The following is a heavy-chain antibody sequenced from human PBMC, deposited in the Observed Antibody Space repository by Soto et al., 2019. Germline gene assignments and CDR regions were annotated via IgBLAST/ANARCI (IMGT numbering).Heavy chain of an antibody. CDR2: ISGGGDSA. CDR1: GSTSSSDA. V-gene: IGHV3-23*01. Sequence: EVQLLESGGGLVQAGGSLRLSCRASGSTSSSDAMTWVRQAPGKGLEWVSVISGGGDSAYYADSVQGRFAISRDNSKNTLFLQMSSLRAEDPAVYYCAKVGYESGGYYYHDAFHIWGQGTMVTVSS. D-gene: IGHD3-22*01. CDR3: AKVGYESGGYYYHDAFHI. J-gene: IGHJ3*02.